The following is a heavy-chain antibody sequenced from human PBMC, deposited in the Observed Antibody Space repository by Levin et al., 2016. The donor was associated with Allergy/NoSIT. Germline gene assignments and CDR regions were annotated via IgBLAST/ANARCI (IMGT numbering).Heavy chain of an antibody. CDR2: VIPLLDFS. Sequence: SVKVSCKASGGSFSIYTISWVRQAPGQGLEWMGRVIPLLDFSEYAQKFQGRVTITADKSTSTAYMEMTSLGSEDTAVYFCATHEENTNWFHFQHWGQGSLVTVSS. D-gene: IGHD1-1*01. CDR1: GGSFSIYT. CDR3: ATHEENTNWFHFQH. J-gene: IGHJ1*01. V-gene: IGHV1-69*02.